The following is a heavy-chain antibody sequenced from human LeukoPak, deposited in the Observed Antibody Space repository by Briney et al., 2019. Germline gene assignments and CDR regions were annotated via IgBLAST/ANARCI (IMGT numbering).Heavy chain of an antibody. D-gene: IGHD1-1*01. CDR3: ARGGAWKSPYYYFDY. J-gene: IGHJ4*02. Sequence: GGSLRLSCAASGFTFSSYSMNWVRQAPGKGLEWVSYISSSSSLIYYADSVKGRFTISRDNAKNSLYLQMNSLRAEDTAVYYCARGGAWKSPYYYFDYWGQGTLVTVSS. V-gene: IGHV3-48*01. CDR1: GFTFSSYS. CDR2: ISSSSSLI.